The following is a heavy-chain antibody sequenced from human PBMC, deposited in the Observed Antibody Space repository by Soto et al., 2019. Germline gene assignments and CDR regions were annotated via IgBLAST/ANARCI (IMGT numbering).Heavy chain of an antibody. V-gene: IGHV4-30-4*01. J-gene: IGHJ4*02. CDR2: IYYSGST. Sequence: QVQLQESGPGLVKPSQTLSLTCTVSGGSISSGDYYWSLIRQPPGKGLEWIGYIYYSGSTYYNPSLKSRLTISVDTSKNQFSLKLSSVTAADTAVYYCARVSSRHYFDYWGQGTLVTVSS. CDR3: ARVSSRHYFDY. CDR1: GGSISSGDYY.